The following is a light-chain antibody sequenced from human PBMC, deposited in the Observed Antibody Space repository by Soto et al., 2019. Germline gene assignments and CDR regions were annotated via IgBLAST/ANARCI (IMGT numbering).Light chain of an antibody. CDR1: QSVSRY. CDR2: DAS. Sequence: EVVLTQSPATLSLSPGERATLSYRASQSVSRYLAWYQHKPGQAPRLRIYDASNRATGIPVRFSGSGSGTDFALTISSPEPEDFAVYYCQQRTNWPPYTLGQGTKLEIK. CDR3: QQRTNWPPYT. V-gene: IGKV3-11*01. J-gene: IGKJ2*01.